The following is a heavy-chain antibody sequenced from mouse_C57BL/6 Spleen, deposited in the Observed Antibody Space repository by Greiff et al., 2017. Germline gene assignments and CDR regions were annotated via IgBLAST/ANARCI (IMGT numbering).Heavy chain of an antibody. CDR2: IIPNYGTN. CDR1: GYSFTDYN. J-gene: IGHJ1*03. Sequence: VQLQQSGPELVKPGASVTISCKASGYSFTDYNMNWVKQSNGKSLEWIGVIIPNYGTNSYNQKFKGKATLTVDKSYSTAYKQLNSLTSEDSAVYYCAREGASLGYFDVWGTGTTLTVSS. D-gene: IGHD6-1*01. CDR3: AREGASLGYFDV. V-gene: IGHV1-39*01.